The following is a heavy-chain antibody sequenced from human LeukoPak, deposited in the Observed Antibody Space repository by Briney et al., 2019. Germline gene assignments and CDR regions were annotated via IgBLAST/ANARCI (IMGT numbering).Heavy chain of an antibody. CDR3: ARNSIGYCSGANCYSSWYFDL. J-gene: IGHJ2*01. D-gene: IGHD2-15*01. CDR2: INDGGSNT. CDR1: GFTFRNYA. V-gene: IGHV3-23*01. Sequence: GGSLRLSCAASGFTFRNYAMSWVRQAPGKGLEWVSGINDGGSNTYYADSVKGRFTISRDNSKNTLYVQMNSLRAEDTAVYYCARNSIGYCSGANCYSSWYFDLWGRGNLVTVSS.